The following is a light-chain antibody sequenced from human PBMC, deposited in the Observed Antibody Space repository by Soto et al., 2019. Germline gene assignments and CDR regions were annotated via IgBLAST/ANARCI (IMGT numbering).Light chain of an antibody. V-gene: IGLV1-40*01. Sequence: QSVLTQPPSVSGAPGQRVTISCSGTSSSIGAGYEVHWYHQLPGTAPKLVVSGNGNRPSGVPDRLSASKSGTSASLAITGLQAEDEAYYYCQSYESGWGVFGGGTKVTVL. CDR1: SSSIGAGYE. CDR2: GNG. CDR3: QSYESGWGV. J-gene: IGLJ3*02.